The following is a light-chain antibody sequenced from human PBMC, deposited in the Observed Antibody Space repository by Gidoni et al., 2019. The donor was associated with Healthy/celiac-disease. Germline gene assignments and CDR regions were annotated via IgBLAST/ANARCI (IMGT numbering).Light chain of an antibody. J-gene: IGKJ5*01. CDR1: QSVSSSY. CDR3: QQYGSSFLT. V-gene: IGKV3-20*01. Sequence: EIVLPQSPATLSLSPGERATISCRAIQSVSSSYLPWYQQTPGKAPRLLIYGASSRATGIPDRFSGSGSGTDFTLTISRLEPEDVAVYYCQQYGSSFLTFGQGTRLEIK. CDR2: GAS.